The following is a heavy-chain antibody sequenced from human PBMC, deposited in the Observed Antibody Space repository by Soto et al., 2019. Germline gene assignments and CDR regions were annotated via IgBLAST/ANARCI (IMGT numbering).Heavy chain of an antibody. Sequence: SETLSLTYTVSGGSISSYYWSWIRQPPGKGLEWIGYIYYSGSTNYNPSLKSRVTISVDTSKNQFSLKLSSVTAADTAVYYCARDSGGNYYYYMDVWGKGTTVTVSS. J-gene: IGHJ6*03. CDR1: GGSISSYY. D-gene: IGHD3-10*01. V-gene: IGHV4-59*01. CDR2: IYYSGST. CDR3: ARDSGGNYYYYMDV.